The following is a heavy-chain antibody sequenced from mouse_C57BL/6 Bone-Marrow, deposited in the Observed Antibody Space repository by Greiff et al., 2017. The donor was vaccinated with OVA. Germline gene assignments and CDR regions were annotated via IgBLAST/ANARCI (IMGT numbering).Heavy chain of an antibody. CDR2: IYPGSGST. V-gene: IGHV1-55*01. J-gene: IGHJ4*01. CDR3: ASAYTYAMDY. Sequence: QVQLKQSGAELVKPGASVKMSCKASGYTFTSYWITWVKQRPGQGLEWIGDIYPGSGSTNYNEKFKSKATLTVDTSSSTAYMQLSSLTSEDSAVYYCASAYTYAMDYWGQGTSVTVSS. CDR1: GYTFTSYW.